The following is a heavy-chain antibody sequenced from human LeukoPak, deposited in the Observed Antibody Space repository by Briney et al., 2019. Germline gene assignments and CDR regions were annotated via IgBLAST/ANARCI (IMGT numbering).Heavy chain of an antibody. D-gene: IGHD3-22*01. CDR1: GGSFSGYY. CDR2: INHSGST. Sequence: SETLSLTCAVYGGSFSGYYWNWIRQPPGKGLEWVGEINHSGSTNYSPSLKSRVTMSVDTSKNQFSLKLSSVTAADTAVYYCARVVEGSDSSGYYLPHWGQGTLVTVSS. CDR3: ARVVEGSDSSGYYLPH. V-gene: IGHV4-34*01. J-gene: IGHJ4*02.